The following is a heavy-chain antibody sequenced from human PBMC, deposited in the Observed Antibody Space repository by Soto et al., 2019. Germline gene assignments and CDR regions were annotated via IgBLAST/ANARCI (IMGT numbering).Heavy chain of an antibody. CDR1: CGSISSYY. Sequence: SETLSLTCTFSCGSISSYYWSWIRQPAGKGLEWIGRIYTSGSTNYNPSLKSRVTMSVDTSKNQFSLKLSSVTAADTAVYYCARDPHFGYDSSGYFDPWGQGTLVTV. V-gene: IGHV4-4*07. CDR2: IYTSGST. D-gene: IGHD3-22*01. CDR3: ARDPHFGYDSSGYFDP. J-gene: IGHJ5*02.